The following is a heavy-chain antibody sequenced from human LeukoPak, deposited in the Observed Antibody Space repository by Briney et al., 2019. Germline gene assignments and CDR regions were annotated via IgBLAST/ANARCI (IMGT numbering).Heavy chain of an antibody. V-gene: IGHV3-7*01. Sequence: GGSLRLSCAASGFTLSSNWMNWVRQAPGKGLEWVAITKQDGSEKYYVDSVKGRFTISRDNAKNSLYLQMNSLRAEDTAVYYCARGRGFIIDYWGQGTLVTVSS. D-gene: IGHD3-22*01. CDR2: TKQDGSEK. J-gene: IGHJ4*02. CDR1: GFTLSSNW. CDR3: ARGRGFIIDY.